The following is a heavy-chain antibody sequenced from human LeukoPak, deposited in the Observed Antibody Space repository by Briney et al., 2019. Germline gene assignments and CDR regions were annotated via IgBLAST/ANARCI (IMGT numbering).Heavy chain of an antibody. V-gene: IGHV1-8*01. CDR1: GYTFTSYD. Sequence: ASVKVSCKASGYTFTSYDINWVRQATGQGLEWMGWMNPNSGNTGYAQKFQGGVTMTRNTSISTAYMELSSLRSEDTAVYYCARMGGYYPYYYGMDVWGQGTTVTVSS. CDR2: MNPNSGNT. D-gene: IGHD1-26*01. J-gene: IGHJ6*02. CDR3: ARMGGYYPYYYGMDV.